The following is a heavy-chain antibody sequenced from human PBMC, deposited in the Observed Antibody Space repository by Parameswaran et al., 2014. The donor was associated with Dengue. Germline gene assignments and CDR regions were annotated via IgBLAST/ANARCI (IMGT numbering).Heavy chain of an antibody. CDR3: VREDSGYYTPYYFYYMDV. J-gene: IGHJ6*03. Sequence: WIRQPPGKGLEWVAVLSFDGSNISYDGKYTYYAESVRGRFTISRDNSRNTLYLQMDNLRVDDTAVYYCVREDSGYYTPYYFYYMDVWGKGTTVTVSS. V-gene: IGHV3-30*04. D-gene: IGHD3-3*01. CDR2: LSFDGSNISYDGKYT.